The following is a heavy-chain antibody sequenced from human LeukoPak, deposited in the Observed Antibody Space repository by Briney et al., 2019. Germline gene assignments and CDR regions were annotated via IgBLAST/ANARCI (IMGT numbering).Heavy chain of an antibody. CDR3: AGNSGSYLDYYYYYMDV. CDR1: AGTFSSYA. V-gene: IGHV1-69*06. J-gene: IGHJ6*03. D-gene: IGHD1-26*01. Sequence: SGKVSCKASAGTFSSYAISWVRQAPGQGLEWMGGIIPIFGTANYAQKFQGRVTITADKYTRTAYMQLSSLRSEDTAVYYCAGNSGSYLDYYYYYMDVWGKGTTVTVSS. CDR2: IIPIFGTA.